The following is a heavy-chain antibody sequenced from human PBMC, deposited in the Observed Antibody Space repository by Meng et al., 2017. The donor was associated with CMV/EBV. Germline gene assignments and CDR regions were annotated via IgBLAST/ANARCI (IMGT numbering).Heavy chain of an antibody. CDR3: TRQRSRVFDY. CDR2: IRSEANSNAT. CDR1: GFALSRSA. Sequence: WAASGFALSRSAMNWVRQASGEGMEWVGRIRSEANSNATAYTASVKGRFTISRDDSKNTAYLQMNSMKTEDTAVYYCTRQRSRVFDYWGQGTLVTVSS. V-gene: IGHV3-73*01. J-gene: IGHJ4*02. D-gene: IGHD3-3*01.